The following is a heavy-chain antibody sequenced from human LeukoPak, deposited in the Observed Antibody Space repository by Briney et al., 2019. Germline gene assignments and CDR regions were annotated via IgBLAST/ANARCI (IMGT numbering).Heavy chain of an antibody. CDR3: ASPYHGRSWYRPLDY. Sequence: ASVKVSCKVSGYTLTELSMHWVRQAPGKGLEWMGGFDPEDGETIYAQKFQGRVTMTEDTSTDTAYMELSSLRSEDTAVYYYASPYHGRSWYRPLDYWGQGTLVTVSS. CDR2: FDPEDGET. J-gene: IGHJ4*02. CDR1: GYTLTELS. D-gene: IGHD6-13*01. V-gene: IGHV1-24*01.